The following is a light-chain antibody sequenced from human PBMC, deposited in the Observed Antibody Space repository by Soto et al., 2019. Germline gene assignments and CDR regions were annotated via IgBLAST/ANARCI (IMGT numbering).Light chain of an antibody. CDR3: HQYNNWPPFT. CDR2: GAS. Sequence: VEIPQFTATLSVTPGERATLSCRASQSVSSNLAWYQQKPGQAPKLLIYGASTRATGIPARFSGSGSGTEFTLTISSLQSEDFAVYYCHQYNNWPPFTFGQGTRLEIK. V-gene: IGKV3-15*01. J-gene: IGKJ5*01. CDR1: QSVSSN.